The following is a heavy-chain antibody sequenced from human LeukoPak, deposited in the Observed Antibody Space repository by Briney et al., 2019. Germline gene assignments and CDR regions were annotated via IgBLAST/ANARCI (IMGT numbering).Heavy chain of an antibody. CDR2: INPNSGGT. CDR1: GYTFTGYY. V-gene: IGHV1-2*04. Sequence: GASVKVSCKASGYTFTGYYMHWVRQAPGQGLEWMGWINPNSGGTNYAQKFQGWVTMTRDTSISTAYMELSRLRSDDTAVYYCAREGKLQETYYDFWSGYYHTPSWFDPWGQGTLVTVSS. J-gene: IGHJ5*02. D-gene: IGHD3-3*01. CDR3: AREGKLQETYYDFWSGYYHTPSWFDP.